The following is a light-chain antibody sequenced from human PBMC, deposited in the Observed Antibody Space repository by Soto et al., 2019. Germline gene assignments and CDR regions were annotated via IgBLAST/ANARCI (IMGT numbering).Light chain of an antibody. J-gene: IGLJ3*02. V-gene: IGLV1-44*01. CDR1: YSNVGSNV. CDR3: AAWDDSLIALL. Sequence: QSVLTQPPSASGTPGQRVTISCSGTYSNVGSNVVNWYQQVPGAAPKLVIYSNDRRPSGVPDRFFGSKSGASASLAISGLQTEDEAYYYCAAWDDSLIALLFGGGTKVTVL. CDR2: SND.